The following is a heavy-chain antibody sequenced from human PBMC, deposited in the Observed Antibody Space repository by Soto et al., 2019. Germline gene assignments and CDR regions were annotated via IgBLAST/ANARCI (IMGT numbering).Heavy chain of an antibody. J-gene: IGHJ6*02. CDR1: GFTFSDYY. V-gene: IGHV3-11*05. Sequence: PGGSLRLSCAASGFTFSDYYMSWIRQAPGKGLEWVSYISSSSSYTNYADSVKGRFTISRDNAKNSLYLQMNSLRAEDTAVYYCARDSDYYGSGSPKPYYYGMDVWGQGTTVTVSS. CDR2: ISSSSSYT. D-gene: IGHD3-10*01. CDR3: ARDSDYYGSGSPKPYYYGMDV.